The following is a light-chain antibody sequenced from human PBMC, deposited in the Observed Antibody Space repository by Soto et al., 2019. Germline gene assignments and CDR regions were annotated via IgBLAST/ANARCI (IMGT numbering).Light chain of an antibody. CDR2: GAS. J-gene: IGKJ1*01. Sequence: PGEGSSLSCRASQSVGDYLGWYQQKPGQAPRLLIYGASTRATGIPARFSGSGSGTEFTLTISSLQSEEFAVYYCKQYNNWPPAVGQGTKVDIK. CDR1: QSVGDY. V-gene: IGKV3-15*01. CDR3: KQYNNWPPA.